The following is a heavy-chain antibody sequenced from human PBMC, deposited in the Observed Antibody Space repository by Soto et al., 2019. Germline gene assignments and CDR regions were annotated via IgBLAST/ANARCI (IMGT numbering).Heavy chain of an antibody. CDR1: GGSISVYY. D-gene: IGHD1-26*01. J-gene: IGHJ4*02. V-gene: IGHV4-59*01. Sequence: PSGTLCLTCTISGGSISVYYLRWIRQPPGQALEWIAYIYDSGSPYYNPSFRSRVIISPDTSKNHITLKLTSATAADTDVYYCARGVGSSPPRYWGRGTLVTVSS. CDR2: IYDSGSP. CDR3: ARGVGSSPPRY.